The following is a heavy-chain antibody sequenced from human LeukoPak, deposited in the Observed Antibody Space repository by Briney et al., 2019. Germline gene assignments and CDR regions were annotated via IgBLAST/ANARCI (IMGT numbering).Heavy chain of an antibody. J-gene: IGHJ6*04. CDR1: GFTFSSYA. CDR2: ISGSGGST. D-gene: IGHD3-16*01. Sequence: PGGSLRLSCAASGFTFSSYAMSWVRQAPGKGLEWVSAISGSGGSTYYADSVKGRFTISRDNSKNTLYLQMNSLRAEDTAVYYCAKGYDYVWGSYEPYYYYYGMDVWGKGTTVTVSS. CDR3: AKGYDYVWGSYEPYYYYYGMDV. V-gene: IGHV3-23*01.